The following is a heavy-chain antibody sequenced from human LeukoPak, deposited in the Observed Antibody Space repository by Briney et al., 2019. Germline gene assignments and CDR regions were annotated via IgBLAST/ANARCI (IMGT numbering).Heavy chain of an antibody. CDR2: IYPGDSDT. V-gene: IGHV5-51*01. Sequence: GESLKISCKGSGYRFTNYWIGWVRQMPGKGLEWMGIIYPGDSDTRCSPSFQGQVTLSADKSIRTAYLQWNSLKASDTAIYYCVRHLSDITSCPNYWGPGTLITVAS. CDR1: GYRFTNYW. CDR3: VRHLSDITSCPNY. J-gene: IGHJ4*02. D-gene: IGHD2-2*01.